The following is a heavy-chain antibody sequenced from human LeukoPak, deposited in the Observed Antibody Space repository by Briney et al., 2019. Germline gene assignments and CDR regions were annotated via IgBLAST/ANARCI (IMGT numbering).Heavy chain of an antibody. Sequence: GGSLRLSCAASGFTFSSYWMNWVRRAPGKGLEWVALINPDGSQTHYVDSVKGRFTISRDNAENSLYLQMNSLRADDTAVYYCARDLGYGALDPWGQGTLVTVSS. CDR3: ARDLGYGALDP. J-gene: IGHJ5*02. V-gene: IGHV3-7*01. CDR2: INPDGSQT. D-gene: IGHD4-17*01. CDR1: GFTFSSYW.